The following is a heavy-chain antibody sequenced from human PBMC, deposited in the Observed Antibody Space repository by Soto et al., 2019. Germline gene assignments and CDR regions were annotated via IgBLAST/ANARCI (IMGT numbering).Heavy chain of an antibody. V-gene: IGHV1-3*01. CDR1: GYTFTRYT. CDR2: INPDNGNT. D-gene: IGHD2-15*01. Sequence: SVKVSCKASGYTFTRYTMNWVRQAPGQRLEWMGWINPDNGNTKSSQKFQDRVIITRDTSASTAYMDPSSLRSEDTAVYYCARGIATGQLDPWGQGTLVTVSS. J-gene: IGHJ5*02. CDR3: ARGIATGQLDP.